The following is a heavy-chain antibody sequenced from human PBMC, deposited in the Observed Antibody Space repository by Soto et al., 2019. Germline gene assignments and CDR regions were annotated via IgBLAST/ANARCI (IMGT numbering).Heavy chain of an antibody. CDR1: GYSISSGYY. D-gene: IGHD3-22*01. J-gene: IGHJ5*02. Sequence: SETLSLTCAVSGYSISSGYYWGWLRQPPGKGLEWIGSIYNGGSTYYNPSLNSRVTLSIDMTNNHVSLILNSVTAADTAVYYCARVGPWVPYYYDSSPYTFENWFDPWGQGTLVTVSS. CDR3: ARVGPWVPYYYDSSPYTFENWFDP. V-gene: IGHV4-38-2*01. CDR2: IYNGGST.